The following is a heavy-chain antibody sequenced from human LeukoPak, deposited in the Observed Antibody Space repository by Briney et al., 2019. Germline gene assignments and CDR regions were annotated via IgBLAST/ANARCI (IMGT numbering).Heavy chain of an antibody. CDR3: ARRGSSFFDY. J-gene: IGHJ4*02. CDR1: GGSISSYY. D-gene: IGHD6-13*01. CDR2: IYFSGST. Sequence: SETLSLTCTVSGGSISSYYWSWIRQPPGKGLEWIGSIYFSGSTYYNPSFKSRVTISVDTSKNQFSLKLSSVTAADTAVYYCARRGSSFFDYWGQGTLVSVSS. V-gene: IGHV4-59*05.